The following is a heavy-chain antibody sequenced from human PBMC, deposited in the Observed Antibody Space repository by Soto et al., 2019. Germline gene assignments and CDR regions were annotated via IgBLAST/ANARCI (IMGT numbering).Heavy chain of an antibody. CDR3: ARLGGVAARTFDY. V-gene: IGHV4-59*12. Sequence: PSETLSLTCTDSGGSINDFYWSWIRQPPGKGLEWIGYIYYSGSTDYNPSLKSRVTISVDPSKTQFSLNLRSVNTADTAVYYCARLGGVAARTFDYWGQGTLVTVSS. CDR2: IYYSGST. CDR1: GGSINDFY. D-gene: IGHD6-6*01. J-gene: IGHJ4*02.